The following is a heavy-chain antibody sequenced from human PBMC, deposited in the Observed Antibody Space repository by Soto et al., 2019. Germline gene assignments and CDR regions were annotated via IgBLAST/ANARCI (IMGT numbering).Heavy chain of an antibody. CDR3: ARRDSGGFYRFFDS. CDR1: GGSLSTNP. Sequence: KVSCKASGGSLSTNPISWVRQAPGQGLEWMGGTGSGTGPGNHAQKFQGRLTVTADKSTSTVYMELTNLSSEDTAVYYCARRDSGGFYRFFDSWGQGTLVTVSS. CDR2: TGSGTGPG. D-gene: IGHD2-15*01. V-gene: IGHV1-69*06. J-gene: IGHJ4*02.